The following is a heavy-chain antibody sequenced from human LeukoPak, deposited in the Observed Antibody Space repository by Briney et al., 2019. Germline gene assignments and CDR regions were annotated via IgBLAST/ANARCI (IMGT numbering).Heavy chain of an antibody. CDR2: INPNSGGT. V-gene: IGHV1-2*02. CDR3: ASSDILTGSTDY. D-gene: IGHD3-9*01. J-gene: IGHJ4*02. CDR1: GYTFTGYY. Sequence: ASMKVSCKASGYTFTGYYMHWVRQAPGQGLEWMGWINPNSGGTNYAQKFQGRVTMTRDTSISTAYMELSRLRSDDTAVYYCASSDILTGSTDYWGQGTLVTVSS.